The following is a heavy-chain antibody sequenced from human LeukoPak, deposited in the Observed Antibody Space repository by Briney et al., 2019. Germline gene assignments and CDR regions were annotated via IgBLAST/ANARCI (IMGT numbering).Heavy chain of an antibody. J-gene: IGHJ5*02. CDR3: ARELLYYDILTGYYLWFDP. D-gene: IGHD3-9*01. V-gene: IGHV3-7*01. CDR2: IKQDGSEK. Sequence: GGSLRLSCAASGFTFSSYWMSWVRQAPGKGLERVANIKQDGSEKYYVDSVKGRFTISRNNAKNSLYLQMNSLRAEDTAVYYCARELLYYDILTGYYLWFDPWGQGTLVTVSS. CDR1: GFTFSSYW.